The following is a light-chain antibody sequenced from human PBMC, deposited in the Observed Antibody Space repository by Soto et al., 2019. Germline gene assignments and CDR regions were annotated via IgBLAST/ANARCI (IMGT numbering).Light chain of an antibody. V-gene: IGKV1-5*01. Sequence: DIQMTQSPSSLSASVGDRVTITCRASQSITTWLAWYQQRPGSAPKLLIYDASSLEGGVPSRFTGDGSGTEFSLTIASLQPDDFGTYYCQQYKSYPWTFGQGTKVDIK. CDR3: QQYKSYPWT. J-gene: IGKJ1*01. CDR2: DAS. CDR1: QSITTW.